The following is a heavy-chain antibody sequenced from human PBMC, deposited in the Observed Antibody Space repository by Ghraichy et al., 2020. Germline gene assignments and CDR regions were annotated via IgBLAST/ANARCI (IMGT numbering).Heavy chain of an antibody. V-gene: IGHV3-7*03. D-gene: IGHD4-17*01. CDR1: GFTFSSYW. CDR2: IKQVGSEK. Sequence: LSLTCAASGFTFSSYWMSWVRQAPGKGLEWVANIKQVGSEKYYVDSVKGRFTISRDNAKNSLYLQMNTLGAEDTAVYYCARGGDYLEYWAREPWSPSPQ. CDR3: ARGGDYLEY. J-gene: IGHJ4*02.